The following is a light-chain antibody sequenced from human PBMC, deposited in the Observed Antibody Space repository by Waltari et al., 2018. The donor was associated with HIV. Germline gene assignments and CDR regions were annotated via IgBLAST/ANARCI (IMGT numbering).Light chain of an antibody. V-gene: IGKV3-15*01. CDR3: QQCNNWPLT. CDR2: GVS. J-gene: IGKJ4*01. CDR1: QGVNSN. Sequence: EVVMTQSPATLSASPGERATLSCRARQGVNSNLAWYQQRPGQAPRLLIYGVSTRATGVPARVSGSGSGTDFTLTISSLQSEDFAVCYCQQCNNWPLTFGGGTKVEIK.